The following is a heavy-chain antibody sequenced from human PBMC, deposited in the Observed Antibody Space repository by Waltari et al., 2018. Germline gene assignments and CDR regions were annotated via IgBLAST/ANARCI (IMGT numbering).Heavy chain of an antibody. CDR2: IYSSGST. D-gene: IGHD6-6*01. CDR1: GGSISSYY. V-gene: IGHV4-59*01. CDR3: ARGPRPFDP. J-gene: IGHJ5*02. Sequence: QVQLQESGPGLVKPSATLSLTSTVSGGSISSYYWSWIRQPPGKGLEWIGYIYSSGSTNNNPYLTIRVTRSVDTSKNQFSLMLSSVTAADTAVYYCARGPRPFDPWGQGTLVTVSS.